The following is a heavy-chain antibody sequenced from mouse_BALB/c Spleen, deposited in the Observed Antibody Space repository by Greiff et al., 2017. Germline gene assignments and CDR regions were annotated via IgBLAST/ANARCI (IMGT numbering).Heavy chain of an antibody. Sequence: EVMLVESGGGLVKPGGSLKLSCAASGFTFSSYAMSWVRQSPEKRLEWVAEISSGGSYTYYPDTVTGRFTISRDNAKNTLYLEMSSLRSEDTAMYYCAGYGNPYAMDYWGQGTSVTVSS. J-gene: IGHJ4*01. CDR1: GFTFSSYA. V-gene: IGHV5-9-4*01. CDR3: AGYGNPYAMDY. D-gene: IGHD2-1*01. CDR2: ISSGGSYT.